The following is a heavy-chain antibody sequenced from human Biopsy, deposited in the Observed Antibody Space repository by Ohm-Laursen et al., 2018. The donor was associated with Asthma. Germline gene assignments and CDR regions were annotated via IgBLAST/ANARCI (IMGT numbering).Heavy chain of an antibody. CDR2: HDHEEGGT. CDR3: ASDFPKDYVRYDFQF. CDR1: GYSLTDLS. Sequence: SSVKVSCKTSGYSLTDLSMHWVRQAPGQGLEWMGGHDHEEGGTVNARRFQGRVTMTEDTSTDTAYKELSSLTSDDTAVYYCASDFPKDYVRYDFQFWGQGTLVTVSS. V-gene: IGHV1-24*01. J-gene: IGHJ4*02. D-gene: IGHD4-17*01.